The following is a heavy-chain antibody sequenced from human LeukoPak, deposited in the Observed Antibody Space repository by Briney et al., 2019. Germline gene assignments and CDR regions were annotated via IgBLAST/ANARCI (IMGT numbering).Heavy chain of an antibody. CDR3: ARADGSAAGPPSGH. J-gene: IGHJ4*02. CDR2: IRNDGTNI. V-gene: IGHV3-7*02. CDR1: GFDIRHYY. Sequence: GGSLRLSCVASGFDIRHYYMSWVRQAPGKGLEWVADIRNDGTNIYNVDSVRGRFTISRDDAKNSLFLQMISLRTEDTAVYYCARADGSAAGPPSGHWGQGTLVTVSS. D-gene: IGHD6-25*01.